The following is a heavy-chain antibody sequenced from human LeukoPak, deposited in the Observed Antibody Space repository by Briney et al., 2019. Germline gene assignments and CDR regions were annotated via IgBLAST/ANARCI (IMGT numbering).Heavy chain of an antibody. CDR1: GGSISSYY. CDR2: IYYSGST. J-gene: IGHJ6*02. Sequence: PSETLSLTCTVSGGSISSYYWSWIRQPPGKGLEWIGYIYYSGSTNYNPSLKSRVTISVDTSKNQFSLKLSSVTAADTAVYYCARHLWGGYYDSSGKGYYYYGMDVWGQGTTVTVSS. D-gene: IGHD3-22*01. V-gene: IGHV4-59*08. CDR3: ARHLWGGYYDSSGKGYYYYGMDV.